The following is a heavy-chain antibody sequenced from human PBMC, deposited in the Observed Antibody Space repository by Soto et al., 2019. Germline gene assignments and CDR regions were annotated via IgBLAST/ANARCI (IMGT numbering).Heavy chain of an antibody. CDR1: GFTFSSYG. J-gene: IGHJ4*02. V-gene: IGHV3-30*18. Sequence: GASLRLSCAASGFTFSSYGMHWVRQAPGKGLGGVAVISYDGSKEYYADSVKGRLTIAGDKSKNTLYLQMKSLRAEDTAVYYCAKTTTVPNYWGQGT. CDR2: ISYDGSKE. D-gene: IGHD4-17*01. CDR3: AKTTTVPNY.